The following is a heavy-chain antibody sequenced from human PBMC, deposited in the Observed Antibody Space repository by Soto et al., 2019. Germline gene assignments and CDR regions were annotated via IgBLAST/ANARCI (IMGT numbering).Heavy chain of an antibody. Sequence: QVQLVQSGDEMKKPGASVRVSCKASGYIFVNYGIAWVRHAPGQGLEWMGWISPYTGDTHSASKVQGRLTMTTDTSTSTAYMDLGSLTSDDTAVYYCAMVDNYVTPTPQDVWGQGTTVTV. CDR2: ISPYTGDT. J-gene: IGHJ6*02. CDR3: AMVDNYVTPTPQDV. D-gene: IGHD3-16*01. CDR1: GYIFVNYG. V-gene: IGHV1-18*01.